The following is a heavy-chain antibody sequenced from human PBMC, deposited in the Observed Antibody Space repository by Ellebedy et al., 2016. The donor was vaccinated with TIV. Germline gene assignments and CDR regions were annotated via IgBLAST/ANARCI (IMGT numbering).Heavy chain of an antibody. CDR3: ARDLGSSGWYTSGAFDI. D-gene: IGHD6-19*01. CDR2: IYSGGST. CDR1: GFTVSSNY. Sequence: GESLKISXAASGFTVSSNYMSWVRQAPGKGLEWVSVIYSGGSTYYADSVKGRFTISRDNSKNTLYLQMNSLRAEDTAVYYCARDLGSSGWYTSGAFDIWGQGTMVTVSS. J-gene: IGHJ3*02. V-gene: IGHV3-53*01.